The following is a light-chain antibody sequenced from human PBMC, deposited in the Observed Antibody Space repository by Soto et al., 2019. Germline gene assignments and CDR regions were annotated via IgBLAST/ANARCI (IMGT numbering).Light chain of an antibody. Sequence: EIVLTQSPGTLSLSPGERATLSSRARRSISSTYLAWYQQKPGQAPRLLIYGASSRATGIPDRFSGSGSGTDFTLTISRLEPEDFAVYYCQHYGGSPPYTFGQGTKLEI. CDR1: RSISSTY. J-gene: IGKJ2*01. V-gene: IGKV3-20*01. CDR3: QHYGGSPPYT. CDR2: GAS.